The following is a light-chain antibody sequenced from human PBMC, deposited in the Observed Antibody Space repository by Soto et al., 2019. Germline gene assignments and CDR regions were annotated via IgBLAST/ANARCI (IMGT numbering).Light chain of an antibody. J-gene: IGKJ1*01. CDR1: QALSNY. V-gene: IGKV1-9*01. Sequence: DIQLTQSPSFLSASVVDTVTITCLASQALSNYLAWYQQKPGKAPDLLIFDASTLQTGVPSRFGGGGSGTEFTLTISGLQPDDFATYYCQQYNSYSPWTFGPGTKVDI. CDR2: DAS. CDR3: QQYNSYSPWT.